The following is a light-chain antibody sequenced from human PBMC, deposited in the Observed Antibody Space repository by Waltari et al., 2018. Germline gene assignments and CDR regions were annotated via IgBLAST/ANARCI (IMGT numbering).Light chain of an antibody. CDR3: ASYTSSNTVI. CDR1: NSDIGRYNY. J-gene: IGLJ2*01. V-gene: IGLV2-14*03. Sequence: QSALTQPASVSGSAGQSLAISCSGTNSDIGRYNYVSWYQQHPGNAPRLIIYDVSRWPSGVSNRFIGSKSGITASLAISGLQAEDEGDYFCASYTSSNTVIFGGGTRVTVL. CDR2: DVS.